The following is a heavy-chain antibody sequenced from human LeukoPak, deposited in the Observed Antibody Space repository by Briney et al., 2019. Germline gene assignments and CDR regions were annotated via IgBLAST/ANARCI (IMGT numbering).Heavy chain of an antibody. CDR3: AREGFAAASDI. Sequence: GGSLRLSCAASGFTFSSYAMRWVRQAPGKGLEWVANIKQDGSEKNYVDSVKGRFTISRDNAKNSMYLQMNSLRAQDTAVYYCAREGFAAASDIWGQGTMVTVSS. CDR1: GFTFSSYA. V-gene: IGHV3-7*01. CDR2: IKQDGSEK. D-gene: IGHD2-15*01. J-gene: IGHJ3*02.